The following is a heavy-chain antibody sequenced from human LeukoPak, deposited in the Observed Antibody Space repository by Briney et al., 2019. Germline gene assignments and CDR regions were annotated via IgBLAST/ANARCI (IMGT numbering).Heavy chain of an antibody. CDR3: ARIFDS. CDR2: IFHNGKT. CDR1: GGSVSTSDYY. V-gene: IGHV4-39*07. J-gene: IGHJ4*02. Sequence: MPSETLSFTCTVSGGSVSTSDYYWGWIRQTPGKGLEWIGDIFHNGKTNYNPSLKGRVPISIDTSNNQFSLRLPSVTAADTAVYYCARIFDSWGQGTLVTVSS.